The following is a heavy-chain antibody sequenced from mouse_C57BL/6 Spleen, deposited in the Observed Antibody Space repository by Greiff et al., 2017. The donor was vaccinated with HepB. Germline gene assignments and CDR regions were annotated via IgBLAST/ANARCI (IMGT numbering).Heavy chain of an antibody. CDR1: GYTFTSYW. CDR2: IHPNSGST. CDR3: ARYSFRDTTY. Sequence: QVHVKQSGAELVKPGASVKLSCKASGYTFTSYWMHWVKQRPGQGLEWIGMIHPNSGSTNYNEKFKSKATLTVDKSSSTAYMQLSSLTSEDSAVYYCARYSFRDTTYWGQGTTLTVSS. J-gene: IGHJ2*01. V-gene: IGHV1-64*01. D-gene: IGHD3-1*01.